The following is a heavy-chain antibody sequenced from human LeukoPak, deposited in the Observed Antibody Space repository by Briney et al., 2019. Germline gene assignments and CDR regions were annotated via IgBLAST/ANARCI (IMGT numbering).Heavy chain of an antibody. CDR3: ARGSTYYDILTGYHHYFDY. V-gene: IGHV3-30*02. Sequence: GGSLRLSCAASGFTFSSYGMHWVRQAPGKGLEWVAFIRYDGSNKYYADSVKGRFTISRDNAKNSLYLQMNSLRAEDTALYYCARGSTYYDILTGYHHYFDYWGQGALVTVSS. D-gene: IGHD3-9*01. CDR2: IRYDGSNK. J-gene: IGHJ4*02. CDR1: GFTFSSYG.